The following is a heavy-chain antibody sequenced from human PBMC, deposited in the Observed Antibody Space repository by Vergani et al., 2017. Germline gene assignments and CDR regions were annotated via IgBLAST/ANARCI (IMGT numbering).Heavy chain of an antibody. CDR1: GYTFTGYY. Sequence: QVQLVQSGAEVKKPGASVKVSCKASGYTFTGYYMHWVRQAPGQGLEWMGWINPNSGGTNYAQKFQGRVTMTRDTSISTAYRELSRLRSDDTAVYYWARGGRGYCSSTSCYARQYYFDDWGQGTLVTVSS. CDR3: ARGGRGYCSSTSCYARQYYFDD. V-gene: IGHV1-2*02. J-gene: IGHJ4*02. CDR2: INPNSGGT. D-gene: IGHD2-2*01.